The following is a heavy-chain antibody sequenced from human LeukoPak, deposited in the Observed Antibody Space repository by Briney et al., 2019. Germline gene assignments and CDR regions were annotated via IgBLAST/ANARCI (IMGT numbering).Heavy chain of an antibody. Sequence: NSGGSLRLSCAASGFTFSDYYMSWIRQAPGKGLEWVSYIGSSSSYTNYADSVKGRFTISRDNAKNSLYLQMNSLRAEDTAVYYCTRGVATKPIDYWGQGTLVTVSS. CDR1: GFTFSDYY. D-gene: IGHD5-12*01. V-gene: IGHV3-11*06. CDR3: TRGVATKPIDY. J-gene: IGHJ4*02. CDR2: IGSSSSYT.